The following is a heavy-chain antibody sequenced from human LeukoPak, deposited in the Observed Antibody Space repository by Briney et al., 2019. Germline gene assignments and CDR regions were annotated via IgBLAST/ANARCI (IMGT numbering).Heavy chain of an antibody. CDR3: AREGEWEHFDY. Sequence: GGSLRLSCAASGFTFSRYWMHWVRQAPGKGLVWVSRINSDGSSTSYADSVKGRFTISRDNAKNTLSLQVNSLRAEDTGVYYCAREGEWEHFDYWGQGTLVTVSS. CDR2: INSDGSST. J-gene: IGHJ4*02. CDR1: GFTFSRYW. V-gene: IGHV3-74*01. D-gene: IGHD1-26*01.